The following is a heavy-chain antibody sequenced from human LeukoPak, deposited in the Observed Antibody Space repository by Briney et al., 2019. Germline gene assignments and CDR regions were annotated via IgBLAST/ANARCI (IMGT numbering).Heavy chain of an antibody. V-gene: IGHV4-31*03. D-gene: IGHD2-15*01. Sequence: SQTLSLTCTVSGGSISSGDYYWSWIRQHPGKGLEWIGYIYYSGTAYYNPSLESRVTLSVDTSKNQFSLRLSSVTAADTAIYYCARYRDSGGRLAFDIWGQGTMATVSS. CDR2: IYYSGTA. CDR3: ARYRDSGGRLAFDI. CDR1: GGSISSGDYY. J-gene: IGHJ3*02.